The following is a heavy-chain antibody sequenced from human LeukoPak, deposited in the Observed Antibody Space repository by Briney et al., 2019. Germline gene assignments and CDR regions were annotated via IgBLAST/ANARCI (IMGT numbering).Heavy chain of an antibody. Sequence: GGSLRLSCAASGFTFSSYWMTWVRRVPGKGLEWVANIKHDGNEKYYVDSLKGRFTISRDNAKNSLYLQMNSLRFEDTAVYYCARDINYYGDYFDNWGQGTLVTVSS. CDR2: IKHDGNEK. CDR1: GFTFSSYW. V-gene: IGHV3-7*01. D-gene: IGHD4-17*01. CDR3: ARDINYYGDYFDN. J-gene: IGHJ4*02.